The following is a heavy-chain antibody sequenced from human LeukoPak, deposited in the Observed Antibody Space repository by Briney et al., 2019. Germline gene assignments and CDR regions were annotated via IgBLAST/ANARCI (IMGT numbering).Heavy chain of an antibody. CDR1: GFTFSTYI. CDR2: ISPDSNYK. Sequence: GGSLRLSCAASGFTFSTYIMNWLRLAPGKGLEWVSSISPDSNYKYYVDSVKGRFTISRDNAKSSLYLQMNSLRAEDTAVYYCARLNWNYESYMDVWGKGTTVTVSS. D-gene: IGHD1-7*01. V-gene: IGHV3-21*01. J-gene: IGHJ6*03. CDR3: ARLNWNYESYMDV.